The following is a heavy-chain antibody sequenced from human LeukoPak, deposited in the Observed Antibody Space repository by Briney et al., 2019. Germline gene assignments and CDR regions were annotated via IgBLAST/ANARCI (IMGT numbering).Heavy chain of an antibody. Sequence: GGSLRLSCAASGFTFSSYWMSWVRQAPGKGLEWVSGINWNGGSTGYADSVKGRFTISRDNSKNTLYLQMNSLRAEDTAVYYCAKALSVSCYTPSDYWGQGTLVTVSS. J-gene: IGHJ4*02. CDR2: INWNGGST. CDR1: GFTFSSYW. CDR3: AKALSVSCYTPSDY. D-gene: IGHD1-26*01. V-gene: IGHV3-20*04.